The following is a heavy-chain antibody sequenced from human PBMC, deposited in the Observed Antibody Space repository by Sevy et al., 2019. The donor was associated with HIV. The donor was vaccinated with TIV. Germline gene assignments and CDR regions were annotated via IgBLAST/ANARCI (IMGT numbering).Heavy chain of an antibody. Sequence: SETLSLTCAVSGGSFSGFSWNWIRQPPGKGLEWIWEVNHYSPSLKSRATISLETSKNQFSLKLHSVTAAVTAFYFCARGVEGVVPSPILGLGPWSKYWAFDVWGRGTLVTVSS. J-gene: IGHJ2*01. D-gene: IGHD2-2*02. CDR2: VNH. CDR3: ARGVEGVVPSPILGLGPWSKYWAFDV. CDR1: GGSFSGFS. V-gene: IGHV4-34*01.